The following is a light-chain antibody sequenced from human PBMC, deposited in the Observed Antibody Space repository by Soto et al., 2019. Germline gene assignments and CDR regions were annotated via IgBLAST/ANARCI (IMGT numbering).Light chain of an antibody. Sequence: DIQMTQSPSSLSASVGDRVTIACQSSHDVSWDLNWFQQKPGEAPKLLIYDASNLERAVPSRFSGSGYGTDLTLTISSLQPQDVPTYYWQQESSMLSFGGGTEVEIK. CDR2: DAS. V-gene: IGKV1-33*01. CDR3: QQESSMLS. J-gene: IGKJ4*01. CDR1: HDVSWD.